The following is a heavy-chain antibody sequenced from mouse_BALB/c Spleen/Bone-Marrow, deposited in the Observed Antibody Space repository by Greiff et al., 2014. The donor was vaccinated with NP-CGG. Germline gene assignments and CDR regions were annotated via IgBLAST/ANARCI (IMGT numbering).Heavy chain of an antibody. Sequence: VQLQQSGAELVKPGASVKLSCTASGFNIKDTYMHWVKQRPEQGLEWIGRIDPANGNTKYDPKFQGKATITADTSSNTAYLQLSSRTSEDAAVVYYASNYDGSSGFAYWGQGTLVTVSA. CDR3: ASNYDGSSGFAY. J-gene: IGHJ3*01. D-gene: IGHD1-1*01. V-gene: IGHV14-3*02. CDR1: GFNIKDTY. CDR2: IDPANGNT.